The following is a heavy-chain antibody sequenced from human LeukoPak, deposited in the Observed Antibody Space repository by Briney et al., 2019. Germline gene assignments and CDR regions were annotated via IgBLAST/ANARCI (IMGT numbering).Heavy chain of an antibody. V-gene: IGHV3-30-3*02. CDR3: AKDDVDY. CDR2: ISYDGSNK. CDR1: GFTLSSYA. J-gene: IGHJ4*02. Sequence: GGSLRLSCAASGFTLSSYAMHWVRQAPGKGLEWVAVISYDGSNKYYADSVKGRFTISRDNSKNTVYLQMNSLRAEDTAVYYCAKDDVDYWGQGTLVTVSS.